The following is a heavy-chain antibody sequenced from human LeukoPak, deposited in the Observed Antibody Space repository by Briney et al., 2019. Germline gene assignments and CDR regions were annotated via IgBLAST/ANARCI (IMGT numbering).Heavy chain of an antibody. V-gene: IGHV3-23*01. Sequence: PGGSLRLSCAASGFTFSSYAMSWVRQAPGKGLEWVSVIGGSGGRTYYADSVKGRFTISRDNSKNTLYLQMNSLRAEDTAVYYCAKDVYSSSSYYFDYWSQGTLVTVSS. CDR2: IGGSGGRT. CDR3: AKDVYSSSSYYFDY. J-gene: IGHJ4*02. D-gene: IGHD6-6*01. CDR1: GFTFSSYA.